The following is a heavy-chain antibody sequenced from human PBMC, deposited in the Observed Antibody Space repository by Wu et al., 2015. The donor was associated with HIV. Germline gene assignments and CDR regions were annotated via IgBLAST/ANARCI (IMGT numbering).Heavy chain of an antibody. Sequence: QLVQSGAEVKKPGASVKVSCKASGYTFTTYYMNWVRQAPGQGLEWMGLIHPTNSRRSYAEKFQGRVTMTRDTSTSTVYLEMSSLRSEDTALYYCARSGRWLGASYVFDLRRGQGTQVTVSS. CDR3: ARSGRWLGASYVFDLR. CDR2: IHPTNSRR. D-gene: IGHD3-16*01. CDR1: GYTFTTYY. V-gene: IGHV1-46*01. J-gene: IGHJ4*02.